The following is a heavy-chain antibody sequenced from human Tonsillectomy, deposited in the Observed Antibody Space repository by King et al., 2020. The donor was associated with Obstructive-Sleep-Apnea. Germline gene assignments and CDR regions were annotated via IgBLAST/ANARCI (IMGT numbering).Heavy chain of an antibody. J-gene: IGHJ4*02. Sequence: VQLVESGGGVVQPGRSLRLSCAASGFTFSSYGFHWVRQAPGKGLDWVAIISYDGSNEYYADSVKGRFTIPRDNSKNTLYLQMDSLRGADTAVYYCAKGASAEGGYYFDYWGQGTLVTVSS. CDR2: ISYDGSNE. CDR3: AKGASAEGGYYFDY. V-gene: IGHV3-30*18. CDR1: GFTFSSYG.